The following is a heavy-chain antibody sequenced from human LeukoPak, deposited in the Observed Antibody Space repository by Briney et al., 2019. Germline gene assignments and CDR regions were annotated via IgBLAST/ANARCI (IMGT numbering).Heavy chain of an antibody. CDR1: GYIFTGHY. V-gene: IGHV1-2*06. CDR2: INPKTGGT. D-gene: IGHD5-24*01. CDR3: ARVGDGLNDAFDI. Sequence: GASVKVSCKASGYIFTGHYMNWVRQAPGQGLEWMGRINPKTGGTNFAQNFQGRVTMTRDTSISTGYMELTRLRPDDTAVYYCARVGDGLNDAFDIWGQGTMVTVSP. J-gene: IGHJ3*02.